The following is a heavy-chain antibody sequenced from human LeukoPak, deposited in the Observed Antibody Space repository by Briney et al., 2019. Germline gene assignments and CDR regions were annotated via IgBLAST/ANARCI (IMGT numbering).Heavy chain of an antibody. D-gene: IGHD3-16*02. V-gene: IGHV1-3*01. CDR3: ASSYYVWGSYRPTYYFDY. Sequence: GASVKVSCKASGYTFTSYGMHWVRQAPGQRLKWMGWINAGNGNRKYSQKYQGRVTITRDTSATTAYMELSSLRSEDTAGYYCASSYYVWGSYRPTYYFDYWGQGTLVTVSS. CDR1: GYTFTSYG. CDR2: INAGNGNR. J-gene: IGHJ4*02.